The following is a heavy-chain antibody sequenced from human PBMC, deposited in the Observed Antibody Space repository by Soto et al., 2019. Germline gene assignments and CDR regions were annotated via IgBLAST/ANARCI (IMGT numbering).Heavy chain of an antibody. CDR1: GDSIISSDFY. CDR3: ARHSLALRKNNWFDP. J-gene: IGHJ5*02. D-gene: IGHD3-3*02. CDR2: IFYLGSS. Sequence: PSETLSLTCTVSGDSIISSDFYWGWVRQPPWKGLEWFGSIFYLGSSYYNPSLKSRVTMSVDTSKNQFSLRLRSVTAADTALYFCARHSLALRKNNWFDPWGQGIMVTVSS. V-gene: IGHV4-39*01.